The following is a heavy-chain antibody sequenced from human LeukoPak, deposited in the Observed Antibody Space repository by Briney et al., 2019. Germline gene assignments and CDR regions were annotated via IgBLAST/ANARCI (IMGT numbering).Heavy chain of an antibody. CDR3: AREPEGGDPYFDD. CDR2: IIPILGIA. CDR1: GGTFSSYA. V-gene: IGHV1-69*04. J-gene: IGHJ4*02. Sequence: SVKVSCKASGGTFSSYAISWVRQAPGQGLEWMGRIIPILGIANYAQKFQGRVTITADKSTSTAYMELSSLRSEDTAVYYCAREPEGGDPYFDDWGQGTLVTVSS. D-gene: IGHD2-21*02.